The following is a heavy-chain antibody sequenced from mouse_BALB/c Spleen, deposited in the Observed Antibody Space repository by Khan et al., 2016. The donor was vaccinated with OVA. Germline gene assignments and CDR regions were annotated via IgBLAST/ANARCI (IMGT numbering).Heavy chain of an antibody. Sequence: EVKLEVSGPGLVKPSQSLSLTCTVTGYSITSDCAWNWIRQFPGNKLEWMGYISYSGSTSYNPSLKSRISITRDPSKNQFFLQLNSVTTEDTATNYCARNYGNMDYVGPGTSVTVSS. CDR3: ARNYGNMDY. CDR2: ISYSGST. D-gene: IGHD1-2*01. V-gene: IGHV3-2*02. CDR1: GYSITSDCA. J-gene: IGHJ4*01.